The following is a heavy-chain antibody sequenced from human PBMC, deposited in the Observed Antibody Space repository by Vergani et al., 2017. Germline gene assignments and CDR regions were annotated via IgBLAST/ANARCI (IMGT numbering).Heavy chain of an antibody. J-gene: IGHJ4*02. CDR1: GFTFNQYG. D-gene: IGHD3-16*01. CDR3: AKHFRGWGIDY. V-gene: IGHV3-33*03. Sequence: QVQLVESGGGVVQPGRSLRLSCAASGFTFNQYGMHWVRQAPGKGLEWVAVTWYDGNNKQYAYSVKGRFTLSRDFSKNTLYLQMNSLRTDDTATYYCAKHFRGWGIDYWGQGTQVIVSS. CDR2: TWYDGNNK.